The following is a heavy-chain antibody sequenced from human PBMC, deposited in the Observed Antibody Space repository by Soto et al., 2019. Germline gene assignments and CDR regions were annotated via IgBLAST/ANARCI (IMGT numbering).Heavy chain of an antibody. CDR2: INDSGGST. Sequence: EVQLLESGGVLVQPGGSLRLYCAASGFTFSDYVMHWVRQAPGKGLEWVSGINDSGGSTYYADSVKGRFTVSRDNSKNTLYLQMNSLRAEDTAVYYCAKAGYSSSWAFDYWGQGTLVTVSS. J-gene: IGHJ4*02. D-gene: IGHD6-13*01. V-gene: IGHV3-23*01. CDR1: GFTFSDYV. CDR3: AKAGYSSSWAFDY.